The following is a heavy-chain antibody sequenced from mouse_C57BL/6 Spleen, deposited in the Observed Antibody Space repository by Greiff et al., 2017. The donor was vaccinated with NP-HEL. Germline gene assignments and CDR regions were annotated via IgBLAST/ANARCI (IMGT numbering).Heavy chain of an antibody. CDR3: ARSLYGSSPYFDY. CDR2: IDPSDSYT. J-gene: IGHJ2*01. D-gene: IGHD1-1*01. V-gene: IGHV1-69*01. CDR1: GYTFTSYW. Sequence: QVQLQQPGAELVMPGASVKLSCKASGYTFTSYWMHWVKQRPGQGLEWIGEIDPSDSYTNYNQKFKGKSTLTVDKSSSTAYMQLSSLTSEDSAVYYCARSLYGSSPYFDYWGQGTTLTVSS.